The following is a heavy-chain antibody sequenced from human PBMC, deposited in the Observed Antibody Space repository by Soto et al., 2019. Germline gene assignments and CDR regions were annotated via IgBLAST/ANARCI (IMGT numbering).Heavy chain of an antibody. CDR2: INHSGST. CDR1: GGSFSGYY. J-gene: IGHJ6*03. CDR3: ARYPPVLDVVVPAADIRKAGYYYYMDV. D-gene: IGHD2-2*01. V-gene: IGHV4-34*01. Sequence: SETLSLTCAVYGGSFSGYYWSWIRQPPGKGLEWIGEINHSGSTNYNPSLKSRVTISVDTSKNQFSLKLGSVTAADTAVYYCARYPPVLDVVVPAADIRKAGYYYYMDVWGKGTTVTVSS.